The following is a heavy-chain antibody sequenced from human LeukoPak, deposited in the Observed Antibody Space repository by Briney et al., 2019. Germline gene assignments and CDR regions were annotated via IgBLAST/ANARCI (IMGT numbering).Heavy chain of an antibody. CDR3: AREAYGLEWFGDYYMDV. CDR1: GFTFRSYS. Sequence: GGSLRLSCVASGFTFRSYSMNWVRQAPGKGLEWVLYISSSSGTVYYADSVKGRFTISRDNAKNSLHLQMNSLRAEDTAVYYCAREAYGLEWFGDYYMDVWGKGTTVTVSS. D-gene: IGHD3-3*01. CDR2: ISSSSGTV. J-gene: IGHJ6*03. V-gene: IGHV3-48*01.